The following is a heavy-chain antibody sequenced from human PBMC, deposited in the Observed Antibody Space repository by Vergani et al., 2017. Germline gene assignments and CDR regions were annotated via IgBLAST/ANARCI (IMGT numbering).Heavy chain of an antibody. Sequence: EVQLVESGGGLIQPGGSLRLSCAASGFTVSSNYMSWVRQAPGKGLEWVSVIYSGGSTYYADSVKGRFTISRDNSKNTLYLQMNSLRAEDTAVYYCARGINGAAYYYGMEVWGQGTTVTVSS. J-gene: IGHJ6*02. D-gene: IGHD6-13*01. V-gene: IGHV3-53*01. CDR3: ARGINGAAYYYGMEV. CDR1: GFTVSSNY. CDR2: IYSGGST.